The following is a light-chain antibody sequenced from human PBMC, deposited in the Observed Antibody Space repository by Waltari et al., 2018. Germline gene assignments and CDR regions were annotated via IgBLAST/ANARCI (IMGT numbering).Light chain of an antibody. Sequence: DIQMTQSPSSLSASVGDRVTITCQASQDISNYLSWYQPKPGKAPKLLIYDASNLETGVPSRLSGSGSGTHFTFTISSLQPEDIATYYCQQYDNLPRTFGPGTKVDIK. CDR2: DAS. V-gene: IGKV1-33*01. CDR3: QQYDNLPRT. CDR1: QDISNY. J-gene: IGKJ3*01.